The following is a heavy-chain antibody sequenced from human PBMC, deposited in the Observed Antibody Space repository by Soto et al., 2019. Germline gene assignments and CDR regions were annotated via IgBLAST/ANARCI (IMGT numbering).Heavy chain of an antibody. CDR2: IHYGGST. Sequence: SETLSLTCTVSGCSISSSRYYWGWIRQPPGKGLEWIASIHYGGSTYYNPSLESRVTISVDTSKNQFSLNLSSVTAADTAVYYCARQPGLDYTNYPHYFDFWGQGTLVTVSS. J-gene: IGHJ4*02. D-gene: IGHD4-4*01. CDR1: GCSISSSRYY. CDR3: ARQPGLDYTNYPHYFDF. V-gene: IGHV4-39*01.